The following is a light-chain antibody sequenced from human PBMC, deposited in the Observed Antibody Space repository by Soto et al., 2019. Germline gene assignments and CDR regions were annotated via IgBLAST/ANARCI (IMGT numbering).Light chain of an antibody. V-gene: IGLV2-14*01. CDR2: EVS. CDR1: SSDVGGYNY. J-gene: IGLJ1*01. Sequence: QSALTQPASVSGSTGQSITISCTGTSSDVGGYNYVSWYQQHPGKAPKLMIYEVSNRPSGVSNRFSGSKSGNTASLTISGLQAEDEADYYCSSSTTSSTLVFGTGTKVTVL. CDR3: SSSTTSSTLV.